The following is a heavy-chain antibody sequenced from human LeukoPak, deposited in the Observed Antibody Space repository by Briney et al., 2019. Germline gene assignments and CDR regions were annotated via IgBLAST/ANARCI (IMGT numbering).Heavy chain of an antibody. Sequence: GSLRLSCAASGFTFSNAWMSWVRQAPGKGLEWVSAISGNGGATYYADSVKGRFTISRDNSKNTLHLQMNSLRAEDTALYYCAKATTAIVVDNFFDYWGQGTLVSVSS. D-gene: IGHD3-22*01. CDR3: AKATTAIVVDNFFDY. V-gene: IGHV3-23*01. J-gene: IGHJ4*02. CDR1: GFTFSNAW. CDR2: ISGNGGAT.